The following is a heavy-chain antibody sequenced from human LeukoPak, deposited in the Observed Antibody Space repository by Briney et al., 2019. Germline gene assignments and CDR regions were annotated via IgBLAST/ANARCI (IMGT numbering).Heavy chain of an antibody. Sequence: GESLKISCKGSGYSFTSYWIGWVRQMPGKGLEWIGIIYPGDSDTRYSPSFQGHVTISADKSISTAYLQWSSLKASDTAMYYCARQPTSGWYLGWFDPWGQGTLVTVSS. V-gene: IGHV5-51*01. D-gene: IGHD6-19*01. CDR1: GYSFTSYW. CDR3: ARQPTSGWYLGWFDP. CDR2: IYPGDSDT. J-gene: IGHJ5*02.